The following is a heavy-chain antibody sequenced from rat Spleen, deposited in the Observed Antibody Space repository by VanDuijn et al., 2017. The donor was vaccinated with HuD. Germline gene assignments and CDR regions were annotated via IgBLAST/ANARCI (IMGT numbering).Heavy chain of an antibody. D-gene: IGHD1-12*02. J-gene: IGHJ4*01. CDR1: GFTFNNYW. Sequence: EVQLVESGGGLVQPGRSLKLSCVASGFTFNNYWMTWIRQAPGKGLEWVAIISYDGSRIYYRDSVKGRFTISRDNAKSILYLQMDSLRSEDSATYYCATDGYFDGIYYSVYVMDAWGQGASVTVSS. CDR3: ATDGYFDGIYYSVYVMDA. CDR2: ISYDGSRI. V-gene: IGHV5-31*01.